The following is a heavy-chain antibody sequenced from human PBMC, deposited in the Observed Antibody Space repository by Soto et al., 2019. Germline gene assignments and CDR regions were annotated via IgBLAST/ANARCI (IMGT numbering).Heavy chain of an antibody. CDR2: IVVGSGNT. J-gene: IGHJ5*02. CDR3: AAEVGSPITVTTTWFDP. D-gene: IGHD4-17*01. V-gene: IGHV1-58*01. Sequence: QMQLVQSGPEVKKPGTSVKVSCKASGFTFTSSAVQWVRQARGQRLEWIGWIVVGSGNTNYAQKFQERVTITRDMSTSTAYMELSSLRSEDTAVYYCAAEVGSPITVTTTWFDPWGQGTLVTVSS. CDR1: GFTFTSSA.